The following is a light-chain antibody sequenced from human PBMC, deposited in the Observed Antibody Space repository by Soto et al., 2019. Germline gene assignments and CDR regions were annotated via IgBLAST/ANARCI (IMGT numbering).Light chain of an antibody. CDR2: DVS. Sequence: QSVLTQPASVSGSPGQSITISCTGTSSDVGGYNYVSWYQQHPGKAPKLIIYDVSNRPSGVSNRFSGSKSGISASLAISGLQSEDEADYYCAAWDDSLNGYVFGTGTKVTVL. J-gene: IGLJ1*01. V-gene: IGLV2-14*01. CDR1: SSDVGGYNY. CDR3: AAWDDSLNGYV.